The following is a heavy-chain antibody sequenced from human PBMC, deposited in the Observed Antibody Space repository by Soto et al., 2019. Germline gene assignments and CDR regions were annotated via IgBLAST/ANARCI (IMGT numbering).Heavy chain of an antibody. V-gene: IGHV4-59*08. CDR1: GGSISSYY. Sequence: SETLSLTCTVSGGSISSYYWSWIRQPPGKGLEWIGYIYYSGSTNYNPSLKSRVTISVDTSKNQFSLKLSSVTAADTAVYYCARHELSGWPYYDYWGQGTLVTVSS. CDR3: ARHELSGWPYYDY. D-gene: IGHD6-19*01. J-gene: IGHJ4*02. CDR2: IYYSGST.